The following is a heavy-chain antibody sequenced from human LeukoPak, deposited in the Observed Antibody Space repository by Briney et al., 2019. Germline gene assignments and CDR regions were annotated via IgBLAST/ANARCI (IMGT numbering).Heavy chain of an antibody. V-gene: IGHV6-1*01. Sequence: SQTLSLTCAISRDSVSSDNAAWNWIRQSPSRGLEWLGRTYYRSKYYNDYAVSVKSRITINPDTPKNQISLQLNSVTPEDTAVYYCARDERRACSGTTCYFNWFDTWGQGTLVTVSS. CDR2: TYYRSKYYN. J-gene: IGHJ5*02. CDR3: ARDERRACSGTTCYFNWFDT. CDR1: RDSVSSDNAA. D-gene: IGHD2-2*01.